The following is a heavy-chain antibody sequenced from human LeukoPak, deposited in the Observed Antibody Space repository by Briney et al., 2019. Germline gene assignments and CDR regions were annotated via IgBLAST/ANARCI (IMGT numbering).Heavy chain of an antibody. Sequence: PGGSLRLSCAASGFNFHSYGMHWVRQAPGKGLDWVAFVRYDGSIQYYADSVKGRFAISRDNSKDTVSLQMNSLRPEDTAVYYCGKGSSTSACPDYWGQGTLVTDSS. CDR3: GKGSSTSACPDY. J-gene: IGHJ4*02. CDR2: VRYDGSIQ. V-gene: IGHV3-30*02. D-gene: IGHD6-19*01. CDR1: GFNFHSYG.